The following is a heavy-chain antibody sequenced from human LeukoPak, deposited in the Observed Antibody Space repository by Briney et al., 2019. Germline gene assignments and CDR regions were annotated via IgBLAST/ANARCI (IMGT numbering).Heavy chain of an antibody. CDR3: ARAEGWLPPYNFDY. Sequence: GASVKVSCKASGYAFTSYDINWVRQAPGQGLEWMGCINPNSGGTNYAQKFQGRVTMTRDTPISTAYMELSRLRSDDTAVYYCARAEGWLPPYNFDYWGQGTLVTVSS. J-gene: IGHJ4*02. D-gene: IGHD5-24*01. CDR2: INPNSGGT. CDR1: GYAFTSYD. V-gene: IGHV1-2*02.